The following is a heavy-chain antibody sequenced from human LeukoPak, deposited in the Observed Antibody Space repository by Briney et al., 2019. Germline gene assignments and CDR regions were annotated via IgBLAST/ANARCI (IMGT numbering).Heavy chain of an antibody. J-gene: IGHJ6*03. CDR3: ARGGVRTNFYYYYYMDV. CDR2: IYYSGST. D-gene: IGHD4/OR15-4a*01. Sequence: SETLSLTCAVSGGSISSSSYYWGWIRQPPGKGLEWIGRIYYSGSTNYNPSLKSRVTISVDTSKNQFSLKLSSVTAADTAVYYCARGGVRTNFYYYYYMDVWGKGTTVTVSS. CDR1: GGSISSSSYY. V-gene: IGHV4-39*07.